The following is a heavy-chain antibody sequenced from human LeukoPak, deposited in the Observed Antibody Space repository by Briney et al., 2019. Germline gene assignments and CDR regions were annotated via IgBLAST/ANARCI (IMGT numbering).Heavy chain of an antibody. D-gene: IGHD6-13*01. V-gene: IGHV3-23*01. CDR1: GFTFSNSG. J-gene: IGHJ4*02. CDR3: AKAMGSISWAFDS. CDR2: ISTDAGET. Sequence: PGGSLRLSCAASGFTFSNSGMSWVRQAPGKGLEWVSAISTDAGETHYADSVKGRFTISRDNSKNTLYLQMNSLRSDDTAVYYCAKAMGSISWAFDSWGQGTLVTVSS.